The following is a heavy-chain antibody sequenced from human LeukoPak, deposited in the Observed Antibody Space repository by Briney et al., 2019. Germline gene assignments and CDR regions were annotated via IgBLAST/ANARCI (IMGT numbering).Heavy chain of an antibody. CDR1: RFTISTYW. CDR3: ARVPVGSPFDY. V-gene: IGHV3-74*01. Sequence: QPSGSLTLTCAASRFTISTYWRHWVRQAQGQGLVWVSCINSDDSTTNYEDSVKGRFTISTDNATNTLYLQMNSLRDEDTVVYYCARVPVGSPFDYWGQGALVSVSS. D-gene: IGHD4-23*01. CDR2: INSDDSTT. J-gene: IGHJ4*02.